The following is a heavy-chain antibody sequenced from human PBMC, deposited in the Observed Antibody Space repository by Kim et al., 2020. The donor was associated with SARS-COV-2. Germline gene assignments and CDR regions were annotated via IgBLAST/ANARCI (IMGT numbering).Heavy chain of an antibody. V-gene: IGHV3-30*18. D-gene: IGHD3-10*01. CDR3: AKGPITLSWYYFDY. J-gene: IGHJ4*02. CDR1: GFTFSSFG. Sequence: GGSLRLSCAASGFTFSSFGMHWVRQAPGKGLEWVALISYDGGNKYYVDSVKGRFTISRDNSKNTLYLQMNSLRAEDTAVYYCAKGPITLSWYYFDYWGQG. CDR2: ISYDGGNK.